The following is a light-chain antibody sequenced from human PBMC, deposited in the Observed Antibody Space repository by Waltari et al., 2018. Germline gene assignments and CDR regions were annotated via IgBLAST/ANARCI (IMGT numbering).Light chain of an antibody. CDR2: YDN. V-gene: IGLV3-21*01. J-gene: IGLJ1*01. CDR1: NIASQS. Sequence: SYVLTQPPSVSVAPGETARITCGGNNIASQSSHWYRQRPGQAPVVVISYDNDRAPGIPARFSGSNSGNTATLTISRVEAGDEADYYCQVWDANTDPGVFGTGTEVTVL. CDR3: QVWDANTDPGV.